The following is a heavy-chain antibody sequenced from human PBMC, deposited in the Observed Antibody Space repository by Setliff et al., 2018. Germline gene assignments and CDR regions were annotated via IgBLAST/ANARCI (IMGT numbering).Heavy chain of an antibody. CDR3: SRLVRYCTTTSGQGASGAEF. J-gene: IGHJ4*02. CDR2: ISAYSGNT. Sequence: GASVKVSCKASGYTFSNYGITWVRQAPGQGLEWMGWISAYSGNTKYAQKLQGRVTMTTDTSTTTAYLELRSLTSDDTAVYYCSRLVRYCTTTSGQGASGAEFWGQGTLVTVSS. V-gene: IGHV1-18*01. D-gene: IGHD2-8*01. CDR1: GYTFSNYG.